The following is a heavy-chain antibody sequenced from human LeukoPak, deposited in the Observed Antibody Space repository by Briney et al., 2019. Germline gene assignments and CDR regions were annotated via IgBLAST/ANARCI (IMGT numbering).Heavy chain of an antibody. Sequence: PGGSLRLSCAASGFTLSSYWMHWVRQAPGKGLVWVSRINSDGSSTSYADSVKGRFPISRDNAKNTLYRQMNSRIAEYRVVYYCARARWFGDYCGQATLVTAS. CDR3: ARARWFGDY. CDR2: INSDGSST. D-gene: IGHD3-10*01. J-gene: IGHJ4*02. V-gene: IGHV3-74*01. CDR1: GFTLSSYW.